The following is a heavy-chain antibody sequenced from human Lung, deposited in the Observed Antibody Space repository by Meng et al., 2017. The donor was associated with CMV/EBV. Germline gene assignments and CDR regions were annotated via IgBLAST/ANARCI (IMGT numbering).Heavy chain of an antibody. CDR2: ISAYNGNT. Sequence: QVQLLQSGGAVKRPGASVKVSCKASGYTFTSYGISWVRQAPGQGLEWMGWISAYNGNTNYAQKLQGRVTMTTDTSTSTAYMELRSLRSDDTAVYYCARDPTKTHSGSYYDYWGQGTLVTVSS. CDR1: GYTFTSYG. J-gene: IGHJ4*02. V-gene: IGHV1-18*01. D-gene: IGHD1-26*01. CDR3: ARDPTKTHSGSYYDY.